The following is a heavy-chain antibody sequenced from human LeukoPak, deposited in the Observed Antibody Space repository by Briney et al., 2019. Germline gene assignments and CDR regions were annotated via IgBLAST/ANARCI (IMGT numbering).Heavy chain of an antibody. CDR1: GGSISSGSYY. Sequence: SETLSLTCTVSGGSISSGSYYWSWIRQPAGKGLEWIGRIYTSGSTNYNPSLKSRVTISVDTSKNQFSLKLSSVTAADTAVYYCARGPSGYYFHYWYYYYMDVWGKGTTVTVSS. CDR3: ARGPSGYYFHYWYYYYMDV. V-gene: IGHV4-61*02. D-gene: IGHD3-22*01. J-gene: IGHJ6*03. CDR2: IYTSGST.